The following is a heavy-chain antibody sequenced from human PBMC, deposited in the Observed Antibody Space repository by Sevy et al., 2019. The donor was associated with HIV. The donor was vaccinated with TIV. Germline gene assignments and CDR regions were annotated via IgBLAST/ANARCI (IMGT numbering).Heavy chain of an antibody. D-gene: IGHD4-17*01. J-gene: IGHJ4*02. CDR1: GYSISSGYY. CDR3: ASTPMENYGDYDFDY. CDR2: IYDSGSS. Sequence: SETLSLTCTVSGYSISSGYYWGWIRQPPGKGLEWIGSIYDSGSSYYNPSLKSRVTISVDTSKNQFSLKLSSVTAADTAVYYCASTPMENYGDYDFDYWGQGTLVTVSS. V-gene: IGHV4-38-2*02.